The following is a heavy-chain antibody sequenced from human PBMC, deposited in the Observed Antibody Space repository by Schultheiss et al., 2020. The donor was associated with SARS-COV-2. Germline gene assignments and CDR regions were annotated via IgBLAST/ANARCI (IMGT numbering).Heavy chain of an antibody. CDR3: AKAPIYSSGWYFDY. V-gene: IGHV3-23*01. CDR2: ISGSGGST. J-gene: IGHJ4*02. Sequence: GGSLRLSCAVSGFTFRNYVMSWVRQAPGKGLEWVSTISGSGGSTYYADSVKGRFTISRDNSKNTLYLQMNSLRAEDTAVYYCAKAPIYSSGWYFDYWGQGTLVTVSS. D-gene: IGHD6-19*01. CDR1: GFTFRNYV.